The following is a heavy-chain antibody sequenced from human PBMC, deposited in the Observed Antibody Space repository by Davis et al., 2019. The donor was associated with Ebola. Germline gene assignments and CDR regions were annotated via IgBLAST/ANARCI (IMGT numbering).Heavy chain of an antibody. CDR1: GFTFSSYG. CDR3: ARDGGDRGWFDP. CDR2: IWYDGSNK. Sequence: PGGSLRLSCAASGFTFSSYGMHWVRQAPGKGLEWVAVIWYDGSNKYYADSVKGRFTISRDNSKNTLYLQMNSLRAEDTAVYYCARDGGDRGWFDPWGQGTLVTVSS. J-gene: IGHJ5*02. V-gene: IGHV3-33*01. D-gene: IGHD2-21*01.